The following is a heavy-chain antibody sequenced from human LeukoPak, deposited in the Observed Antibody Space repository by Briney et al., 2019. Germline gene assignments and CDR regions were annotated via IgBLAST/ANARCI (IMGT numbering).Heavy chain of an antibody. J-gene: IGHJ4*02. CDR2: IIPIFGTA. CDR1: GYRFGSYA. V-gene: IGHV1-69*13. CDR3: ARETTTGGGYYFDY. D-gene: IGHD4-17*01. Sequence: ASVKVSCKASGYRFGSYAISWVRQAPGQGLEWMGGIIPIFGTANYAQKFQGRVTITADESTSTAYMELSSLRSEDTAVYYCARETTTGGGYYFDYWGQGTLVTVSS.